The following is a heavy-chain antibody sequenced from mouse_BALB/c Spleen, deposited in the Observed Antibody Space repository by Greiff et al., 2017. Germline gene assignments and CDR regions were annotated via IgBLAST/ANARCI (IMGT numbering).Heavy chain of an antibody. CDR3: ARDDDGGLAY. D-gene: IGHD2-12*01. Sequence: EVQGVESGGGLVQPGGSLKLSCAASGFTFSSYGMSWVRQTPDKRLELVATINSNGGSTYYPDSVKGRFTISRDNAKNTLYLQMSSLKSEDTAMYYCARDDDGGLAYWGQGTLVTVSA. CDR1: GFTFSSYG. J-gene: IGHJ3*01. V-gene: IGHV5-6-3*01. CDR2: INSNGGST.